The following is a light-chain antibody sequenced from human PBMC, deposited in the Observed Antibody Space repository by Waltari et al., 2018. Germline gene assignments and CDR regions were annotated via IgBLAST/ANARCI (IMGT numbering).Light chain of an antibody. V-gene: IGKV1-39*01. Sequence: DIQMTQPPSSLSAFVGERVTITCRASQSIRSYVNWYQQKAGKAPQLLIYGASSLQSGVPSRFSGSGSGTDFTLTIRSLQPEDFATYYCQQSLNTPRTFGQGTKVEMK. CDR1: QSIRSY. CDR3: QQSLNTPRT. J-gene: IGKJ1*01. CDR2: GAS.